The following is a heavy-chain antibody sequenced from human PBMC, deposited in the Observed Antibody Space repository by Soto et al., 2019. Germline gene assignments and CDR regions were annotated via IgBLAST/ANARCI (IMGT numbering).Heavy chain of an antibody. CDR1: GGSVSSGSFY. CDR2: FYDSGST. J-gene: IGHJ6*02. D-gene: IGHD5-12*01. CDR3: AASAPPATNYYYAMDV. Sequence: LSLTCTVSGGSVSSGSFYWSWIRRPPGKGLEWIGYFYDSGSTNYNPSLRSRVTMSVDTSKNQFSLKLSSVTAADTAVYYCAASAPPATNYYYAMDVWGQGTTVTVSS. V-gene: IGHV4-61*01.